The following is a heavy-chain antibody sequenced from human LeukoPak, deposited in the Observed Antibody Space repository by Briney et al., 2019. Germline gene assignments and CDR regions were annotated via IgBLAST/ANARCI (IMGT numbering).Heavy chain of an antibody. CDR3: AKGPQLRGERYFDF. D-gene: IGHD3-10*01. CDR2: IIPIFGTA. J-gene: IGHJ4*02. CDR1: GGTFSSYA. Sequence: ASVKVSCKASGGTFSSYAISWVRQAPGQGLEWMGGIIPIFGTANYAQKFQGRVTITADESTSTAYMELSSLRSEDTAVYYCAKGPQLRGERYFDFWGQGTLVTVSS. V-gene: IGHV1-69*13.